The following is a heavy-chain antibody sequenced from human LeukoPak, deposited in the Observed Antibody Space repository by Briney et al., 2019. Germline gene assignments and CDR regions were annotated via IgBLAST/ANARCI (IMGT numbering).Heavy chain of an antibody. CDR3: ARDGGWGSWYFDL. J-gene: IGHJ2*01. Sequence: EASVKVSCKASGYTFTNYGISWVRQAPGQGLEWMGWISANNGNRNYALKLQDRVSMTTDTSTSTAYMELRSLRSDDTAVYYCARDGGWGSWYFDLWGRGTLVTVSS. D-gene: IGHD6-19*01. V-gene: IGHV1-18*01. CDR1: GYTFTNYG. CDR2: ISANNGNR.